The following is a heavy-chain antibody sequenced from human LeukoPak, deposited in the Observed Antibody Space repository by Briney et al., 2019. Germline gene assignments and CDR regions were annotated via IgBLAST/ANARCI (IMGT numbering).Heavy chain of an antibody. Sequence: GGSLRLSCAASGFTFSSYAMSWVRQAPGKGLEWVSAISGSGGSTYYADSVKGRFTISRDNSKNTLYLQMNSLRAEDTAVYYCAKNGYYDFWSGSHYYYYMDVWGKGTTVTVS. V-gene: IGHV3-23*01. D-gene: IGHD3-3*01. CDR2: ISGSGGST. J-gene: IGHJ6*03. CDR3: AKNGYYDFWSGSHYYYYMDV. CDR1: GFTFSSYA.